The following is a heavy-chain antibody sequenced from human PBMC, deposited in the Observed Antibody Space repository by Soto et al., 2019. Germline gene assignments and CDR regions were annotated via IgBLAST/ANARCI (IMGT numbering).Heavy chain of an antibody. Sequence: QVQLVESGGGVVQPGRSLRLSCAASGFTFSSYGMHWVRQAPGKGLEWVSVISYDGSNKYYADSVKGRFTISRDNSKNTLYLQMNSLRAEDTAVYYCARDATQYCSSTSCYGDWYFDLCGRGTLVTVSS. CDR2: ISYDGSNK. CDR3: ARDATQYCSSTSCYGDWYFDL. D-gene: IGHD2-2*01. CDR1: GFTFSSYG. V-gene: IGHV3-30*03. J-gene: IGHJ2*01.